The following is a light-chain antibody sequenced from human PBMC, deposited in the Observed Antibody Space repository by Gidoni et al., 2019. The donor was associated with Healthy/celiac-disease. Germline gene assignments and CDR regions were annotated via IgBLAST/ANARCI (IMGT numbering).Light chain of an antibody. CDR3: QQYGSSPPLT. CDR2: CAS. Sequence: IVLTQSPGTLSLSPGVRATLSCTSSQSVSSSYLAWYQQKPGQAPRLLIYCASSRATGIPDRCIGSGSGTDFTLTIIRLDPEDFAVYYCQQYGSSPPLTFGGGTKVEIK. CDR1: QSVSSSY. V-gene: IGKV3-20*01. J-gene: IGKJ4*01.